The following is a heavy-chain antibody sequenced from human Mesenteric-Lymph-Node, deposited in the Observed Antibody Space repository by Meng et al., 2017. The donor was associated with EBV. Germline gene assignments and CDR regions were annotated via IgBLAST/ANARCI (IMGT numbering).Heavy chain of an antibody. J-gene: IGHJ5*02. CDR2: VNPRGSS. CDR1: RGSTITGDW. D-gene: IGHD2-2*01. CDR3: ARSPPLVRNAYNSFDH. V-gene: IGHV4-4*03. Sequence: LESAASVLKSRGNLSHSGSLTRGSTITGDWWSWVRPTAGKGMEWIGPVNPRGSSCYKLSLKSIAGIPVATSTNKFSLRLHYVPAANTAVYYCARSPPLVRNAYNSFDHWGQGTLVTVSS.